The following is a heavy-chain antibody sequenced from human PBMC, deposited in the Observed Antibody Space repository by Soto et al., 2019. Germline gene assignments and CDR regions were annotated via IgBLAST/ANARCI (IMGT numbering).Heavy chain of an antibody. D-gene: IGHD3-3*01. J-gene: IGHJ5*02. V-gene: IGHV4-59*01. CDR1: GGSISSYY. CDR3: ARDQEVRSGYWGWFDP. Sequence: SKTLSLTCTVSGGSISSYYWSWIRQPPGKGLEWIGYIYYSGSTNYNPSLKSRVTISVDTSKNQFSLKLSSVTAADTAVYYCARDQEVRSGYWGWFDPWGQGTLVTVSS. CDR2: IYYSGST.